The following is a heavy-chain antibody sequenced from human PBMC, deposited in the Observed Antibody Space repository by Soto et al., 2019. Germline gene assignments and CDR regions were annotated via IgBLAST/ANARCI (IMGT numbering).Heavy chain of an antibody. V-gene: IGHV4-4*02. Sequence: PSETLSLTCAVSGGSISSSNWWSWVRQPPGKGLEWIGEIYHSGSTNYNPSLKSRVTISVDKSKNQFSLKLSSVTAADTAVYYCARSSSWYGYYYYGMDVWGQGTKGTVSS. CDR1: GGSISSSNW. J-gene: IGHJ6*02. CDR3: ARSSSWYGYYYYGMDV. CDR2: IYHSGST. D-gene: IGHD6-13*01.